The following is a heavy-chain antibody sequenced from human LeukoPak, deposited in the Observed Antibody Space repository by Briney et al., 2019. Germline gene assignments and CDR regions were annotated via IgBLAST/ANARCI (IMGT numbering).Heavy chain of an antibody. CDR3: ASEYPLFHYFDY. CDR1: GFTFSSYA. CDR2: ISYDGSNK. D-gene: IGHD2-2*01. V-gene: IGHV3-30*14. J-gene: IGHJ4*02. Sequence: GGSLRLSCAASGFTFSSYAMHWVRQAPGKGLEWVAVISYDGSNKYYADSVKGRFTISRDNSKNTLYLQMNSLRAEDTAVYYCASEYPLFHYFDYWGQGTLVTVSS.